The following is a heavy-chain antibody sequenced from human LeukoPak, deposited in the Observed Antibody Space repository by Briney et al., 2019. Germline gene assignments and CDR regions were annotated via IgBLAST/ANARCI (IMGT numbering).Heavy chain of an antibody. V-gene: IGHV1-18*01. J-gene: IGHJ4*02. CDR2: ISAYNGNT. CDR3: ARGTDYDFWSGPNYYFDH. CDR1: GHTFTSYG. D-gene: IGHD3-3*01. Sequence: ASVKVSCKASGHTFTSYGISWVRQAPGQGLEWMGWISAYNGNTNYAQKLQGRVTMTTDTSTSTAYMELRSLRSDDTAVYYCARGTDYDFWSGPNYYFDHWGQGTLVTVSS.